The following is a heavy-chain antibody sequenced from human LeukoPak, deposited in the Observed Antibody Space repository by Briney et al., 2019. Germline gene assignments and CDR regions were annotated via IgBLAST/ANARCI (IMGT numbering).Heavy chain of an antibody. Sequence: SVKVSCKAAGYIFTANYLYWVRQAPGQGLEWMGGIIPIFGTANYAQKFQGRVTITTDESTSTAYMELSSLRSEDTAVYYCAREYCSGGSCYSGSYYYGMDVWGQGTTVTVSS. CDR3: AREYCSGGSCYSGSYYYGMDV. V-gene: IGHV1-69*05. CDR1: GYIFTANY. CDR2: IIPIFGTA. D-gene: IGHD2-15*01. J-gene: IGHJ6*02.